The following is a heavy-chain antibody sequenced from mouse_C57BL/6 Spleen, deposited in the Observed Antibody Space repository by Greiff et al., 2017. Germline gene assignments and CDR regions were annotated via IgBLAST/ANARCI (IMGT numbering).Heavy chain of an antibody. CDR1: GYTFTSYW. CDR3: ARRGGNYEGSFDY. J-gene: IGHJ2*01. CDR2: IDPSDSYT. V-gene: IGHV1-69*01. D-gene: IGHD2-1*01. Sequence: QVQLKQPGAELVMPGASVKLSCKASGYTFTSYWMHWVKQRPGQGLEWIGEIDPSDSYTNYNQKFKGKSTLTVDKSSSTAYMQLSSLTSEDSAVYYCARRGGNYEGSFDYWGQGTTRTVSS.